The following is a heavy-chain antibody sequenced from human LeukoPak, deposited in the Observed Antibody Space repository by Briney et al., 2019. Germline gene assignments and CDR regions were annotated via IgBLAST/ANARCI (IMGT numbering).Heavy chain of an antibody. CDR3: ARDSVAAAGFFDY. J-gene: IGHJ4*02. V-gene: IGHV1-69*04. Sequence: SVKVSCKASGGTFSSYAISWVRQAPGQGLEWMGRIIPILGIANYAQKFQGRVTITADKSTSTAYMELSSLRSEDTAVYYCARDSVAAAGFFDYWGQGTLVTVSS. CDR2: IIPILGIA. CDR1: GGTFSSYA. D-gene: IGHD6-13*01.